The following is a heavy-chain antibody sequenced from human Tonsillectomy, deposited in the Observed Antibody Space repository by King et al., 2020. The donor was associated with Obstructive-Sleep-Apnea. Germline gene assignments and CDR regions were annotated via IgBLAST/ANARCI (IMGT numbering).Heavy chain of an antibody. D-gene: IGHD5-18*01. V-gene: IGHV1-69*01. CDR3: ARGRGYSYGPDFYYYSGLDV. J-gene: IGHJ6*02. CDR1: GGTFSNSA. CDR2: IVPFLGTT. Sequence: QLVQSGAEVMKPGSSVKVSCKASGGTFSNSAISWVRQAPGLGLEWMGGIVPFLGTTNYAQKFQGRVTISADEPTSTAYMGLGSLASEDTAVYYCARGRGYSYGPDFYYYSGLDVWGQGTTVTVSS.